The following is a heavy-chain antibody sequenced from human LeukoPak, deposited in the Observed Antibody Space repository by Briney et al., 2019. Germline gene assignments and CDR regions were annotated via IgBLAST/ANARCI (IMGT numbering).Heavy chain of an antibody. CDR2: IIPIFGTA. Sequence: ASVKVSCKASGGTFSSYAISWVRQAPGQGLEWMGGIIPIFGTANYAQKFQGRVTITADKSTSTAYMELSSLRSEDTAVYYCARDFRRVGATGGDAFDIWGQGTMVIVSS. CDR1: GGTFSSYA. V-gene: IGHV1-69*06. J-gene: IGHJ3*02. D-gene: IGHD1-26*01. CDR3: ARDFRRVGATGGDAFDI.